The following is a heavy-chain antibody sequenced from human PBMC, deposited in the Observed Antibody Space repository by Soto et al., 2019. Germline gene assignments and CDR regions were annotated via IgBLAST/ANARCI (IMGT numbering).Heavy chain of an antibody. D-gene: IGHD4-4*01. Sequence: QVQLVQSGAEVKKPGASVKVSCKASGYTFTSYGISWVRQAPGQGLEWMGWISAYNGNTNYAQKLQGRVTMTTDTYTSTAYMELRSMRSDDTAVYYCARGNDYSNYVGILYYCYYYMDVWSKGTTVTVSS. CDR2: ISAYNGNT. J-gene: IGHJ6*03. CDR1: GYTFTSYG. V-gene: IGHV1-18*01. CDR3: ARGNDYSNYVGILYYCYYYMDV.